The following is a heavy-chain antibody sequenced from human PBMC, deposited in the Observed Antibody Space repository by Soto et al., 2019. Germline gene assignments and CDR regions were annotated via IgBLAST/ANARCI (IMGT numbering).Heavy chain of an antibody. CDR2: IWYDGSNK. CDR3: SRGGDSMTTVTEIGC. V-gene: IGHV3-33*01. J-gene: IGHJ4*02. D-gene: IGHD4-17*01. Sequence: QVQLVESGGGVVQPGRSLRLSCAASGFTFSNYGMHWVRQAPGKGLEWVAVIWYDGSNKYYGDSVKGRFTISRDNSKNTLYLQMNRLRGEDMDVYYCSRGGDSMTTVTEIGCWGQGTLVTVSS. CDR1: GFTFSNYG.